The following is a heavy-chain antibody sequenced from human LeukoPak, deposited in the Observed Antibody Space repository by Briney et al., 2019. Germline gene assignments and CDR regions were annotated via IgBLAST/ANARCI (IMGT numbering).Heavy chain of an antibody. Sequence: PGGSLRLSCAASGFTFSNYGMHWVRQAPGKGLEWVAVISYDGSNKYYADSVKGRFTISRDNSKNTLSLQMNSLRAEDTAVYYCARSIPSYDAFDIWGQGTMVTVSS. J-gene: IGHJ3*02. CDR1: GFTFSNYG. D-gene: IGHD2-2*01. V-gene: IGHV3-30*03. CDR3: ARSIPSYDAFDI. CDR2: ISYDGSNK.